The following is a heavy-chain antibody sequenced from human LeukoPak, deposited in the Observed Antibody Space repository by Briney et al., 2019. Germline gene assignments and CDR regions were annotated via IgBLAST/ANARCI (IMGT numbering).Heavy chain of an antibody. CDR3: ARRVAAAGPTSFDY. J-gene: IGHJ4*02. CDR2: IYPGDSAT. CDR1: GYSFTNYW. V-gene: IGHV5-51*01. Sequence: SGESLKISCKGSGYSFTNYWIGWVRQMPGKGLELMGVIYPGDSATRYSPSFQGQVAISVDKSIRTAYLQWSSLKASDIAMYYCARRVAAAGPTSFDYWGQGTLVTVSS. D-gene: IGHD6-13*01.